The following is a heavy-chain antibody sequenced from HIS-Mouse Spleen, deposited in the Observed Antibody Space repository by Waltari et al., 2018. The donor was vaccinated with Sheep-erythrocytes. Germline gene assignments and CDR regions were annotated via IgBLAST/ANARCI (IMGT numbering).Heavy chain of an antibody. CDR2: IYYSGST. D-gene: IGHD7-27*01. CDR3: ARDTNWGGDAFDI. J-gene: IGHJ3*02. CDR1: GGSISSSSYY. Sequence: QLQLQESGPGLVKPSETLSLTCTVSGGSISSSSYYWGWIRQPPGKGLEWIGSIYYSGSTDYNPSLKSRVTISVDTSKNQFSLKLSSVTAADTAVYYCARDTNWGGDAFDIWGQGTMVTVSS. V-gene: IGHV4-39*02.